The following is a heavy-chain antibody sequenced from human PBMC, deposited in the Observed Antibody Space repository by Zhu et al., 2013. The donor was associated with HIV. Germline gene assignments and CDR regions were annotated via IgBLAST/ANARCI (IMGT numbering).Heavy chain of an antibody. J-gene: IGHJ6*02. CDR3: ARRYCSGGSCYTLYYYYGMDV. CDR2: MNPNSGNT. V-gene: IGHV1-8*01. CDR1: GYTFTSYD. D-gene: IGHD2-15*01. Sequence: QVQLVQSGAEVKKPGASVKVSCKASGYTFTSYDINWVRQATGQGLEWMGWMNPNSGNTGYAQKFQGRVTMTRNTSISTAYMELSSLRSEDTAVYYCARRYCSGGSCYTLYYYYGMDVWGQGTTVTVSS.